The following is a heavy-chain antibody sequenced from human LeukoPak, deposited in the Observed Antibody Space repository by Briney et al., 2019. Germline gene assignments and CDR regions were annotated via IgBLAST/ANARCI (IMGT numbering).Heavy chain of an antibody. Sequence: GASVKVSCKASGGTFSSYAISWVRQAPGQGLEWMGGIIPIFGTANYAQKFQGRVTITVDESTSTAYMELSSLRSEDTAVYYCASYYGSGTNSHYYYMDVWGKGTTVTISS. CDR1: GGTFSSYA. CDR2: IIPIFGTA. V-gene: IGHV1-69*13. D-gene: IGHD3-10*01. J-gene: IGHJ6*03. CDR3: ASYYGSGTNSHYYYMDV.